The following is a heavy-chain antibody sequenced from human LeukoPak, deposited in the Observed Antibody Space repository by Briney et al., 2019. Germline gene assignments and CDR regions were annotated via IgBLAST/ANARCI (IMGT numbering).Heavy chain of an antibody. J-gene: IGHJ4*02. Sequence: PSETLSLTCTVSGGSISNYYYSWIRQPPRKGLEWIGYIYYSGSTNYNPSLKSRVTLSVDTSKNQFSLKLSSVTAADTAVYYCARLDSSGWGYFDYWGQGTLVTVSS. CDR3: ARLDSSGWGYFDY. D-gene: IGHD6-19*01. CDR1: GGSISNYY. V-gene: IGHV4-59*01. CDR2: IYYSGST.